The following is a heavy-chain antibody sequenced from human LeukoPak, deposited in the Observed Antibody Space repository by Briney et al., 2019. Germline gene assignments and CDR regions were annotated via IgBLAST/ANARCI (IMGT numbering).Heavy chain of an antibody. CDR1: GFTFSTYA. J-gene: IGHJ4*02. Sequence: GGSLRLSCAASGFTFSTYAMHRVRQAPGKGLEWVAVISYDGSNKYYADSVKGRFTISRDNSKNTLYLQMNSLRAEDTAVYYCARDGKIAVAALDYWGQGTLVTVSS. D-gene: IGHD6-19*01. CDR2: ISYDGSNK. CDR3: ARDGKIAVAALDY. V-gene: IGHV3-30-3*01.